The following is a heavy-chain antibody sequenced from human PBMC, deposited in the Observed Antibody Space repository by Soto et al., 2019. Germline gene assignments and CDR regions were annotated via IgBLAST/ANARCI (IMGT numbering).Heavy chain of an antibody. Sequence: SETLSLTCAVYGGSFSGYYWSWIRQPPGKGLEWIGEINHSGSTNYNPPLKSRVTISVDTSKNQFTLKLSSVTAADTAVYYCARGALDEYSSTSRTGYFDYWGQGTLVTVSS. CDR2: INHSGST. J-gene: IGHJ4*02. CDR1: GGSFSGYY. D-gene: IGHD6-6*01. CDR3: ARGALDEYSSTSRTGYFDY. V-gene: IGHV4-34*01.